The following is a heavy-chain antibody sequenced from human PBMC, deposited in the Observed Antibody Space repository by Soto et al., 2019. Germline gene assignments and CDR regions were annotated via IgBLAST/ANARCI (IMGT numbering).Heavy chain of an antibody. J-gene: IGHJ6*02. Sequence: GESLKISCKGSGYSFTSYWINWVRQMPGKGLEWMGRIDPSDSYTNYSPSFQGHVTISADKSISTAYLQWSSLKASDTAMYYCAKGRSYYYYYGVDVWGQGTMVTVSS. CDR2: IDPSDSYT. CDR3: AKGRSYYYYYGVDV. V-gene: IGHV5-10-1*01. CDR1: GYSFTSYW.